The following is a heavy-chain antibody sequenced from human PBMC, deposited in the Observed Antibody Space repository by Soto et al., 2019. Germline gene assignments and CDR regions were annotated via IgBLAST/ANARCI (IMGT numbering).Heavy chain of an antibody. CDR1: GYTFTSYG. J-gene: IGHJ5*02. Sequence: QVQLVQSGAEVKKPGASVKVSCKASGYTFTSYGISWVRQAPGQGLEWMGWISAYNGNTNYAQKLQDRVTMTTDTSTSTAYMELRSLRSDDTAVYYCARDGLLRFLAQDDQNWFDPWGQGTLVTVSS. D-gene: IGHD3-3*01. CDR3: ARDGLLRFLAQDDQNWFDP. CDR2: ISAYNGNT. V-gene: IGHV1-18*01.